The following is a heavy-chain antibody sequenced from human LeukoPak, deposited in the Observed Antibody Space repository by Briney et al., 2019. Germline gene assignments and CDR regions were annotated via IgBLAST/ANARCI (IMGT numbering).Heavy chain of an antibody. CDR1: GGSISSYY. CDR2: IYYSGST. CDR3: AREKRQQLVLYYYYYMDV. J-gene: IGHJ6*03. V-gene: IGHV4-59*01. D-gene: IGHD6-13*01. Sequence: SETLSLTCTVSGGSISSYYWSWIRQPPGKGLEWIGYIYYSGSTNYNPSLKSRVTISVDTSKNQFSLKLSSVTAADTAVHYCAREKRQQLVLYYYYYMDVWGKGTTVTVSS.